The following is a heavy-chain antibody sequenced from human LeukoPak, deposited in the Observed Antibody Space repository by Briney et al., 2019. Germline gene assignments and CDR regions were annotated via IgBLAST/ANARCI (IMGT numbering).Heavy chain of an antibody. Sequence: PGGSLRLSCAASGFTFSSNAMHWVRQAPGKGLEYVSAISSIGGGTYYANSVKDRLTISRDNSKNTLYLQMGSLRAEDMAVYYCARESSRYHTIDYWGQGTLVTVSS. CDR3: ARESSRYHTIDY. D-gene: IGHD6-13*01. J-gene: IGHJ4*02. CDR2: ISSIGGGT. CDR1: GFTFSSNA. V-gene: IGHV3-64*01.